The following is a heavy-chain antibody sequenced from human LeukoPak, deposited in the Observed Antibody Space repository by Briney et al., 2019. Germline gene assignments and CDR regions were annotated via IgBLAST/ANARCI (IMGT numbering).Heavy chain of an antibody. Sequence: GGSLRLSCAASGFTFSSYGMHWVRQAPGKGLEWVAVISYDGSNKYYADSVKGRFTISRDNSKNTLYLQMNSLRAEDTAVYYCGMGSSSWSGYYFDYWGQGTLVTVSS. V-gene: IGHV3-30*03. CDR3: GMGSSSWSGYYFDY. D-gene: IGHD6-13*01. J-gene: IGHJ4*02. CDR2: ISYDGSNK. CDR1: GFTFSSYG.